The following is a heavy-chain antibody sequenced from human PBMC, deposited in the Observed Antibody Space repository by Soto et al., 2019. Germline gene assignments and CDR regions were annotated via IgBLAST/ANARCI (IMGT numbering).Heavy chain of an antibody. CDR3: VRWTTTGDY. J-gene: IGHJ4*02. CDR2: ISSDGSGT. CDR1: GFTLSSYW. V-gene: IGHV3-74*01. D-gene: IGHD4-17*01. Sequence: GGSLRLSCGASGFTLSSYWMHWVRQAPGKGLVWVSRISSDGSGTSYADSVRGRFTISRDNAKNTLYLQMNSLRVEDTAVYYCVRWTTTGDYWGQGTMVTVYS.